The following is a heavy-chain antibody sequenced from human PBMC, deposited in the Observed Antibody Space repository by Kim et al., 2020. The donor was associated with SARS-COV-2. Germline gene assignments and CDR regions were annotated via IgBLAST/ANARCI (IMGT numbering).Heavy chain of an antibody. CDR1: GGSISSSSYY. J-gene: IGHJ4*02. CDR3: ARNSGYQHGGVYFDY. D-gene: IGHD5-12*01. V-gene: IGHV4-39*01. Sequence: SETLSLTCTVSGGSISSSSYYWGWIRQPPGKGLEWIGSIYYSGSTYYNPSLKSRVTISVDTSKNQFSLKLSSVTAADTAVYYCARNSGYQHGGVYFDYWGQGTLVTVSS. CDR2: IYYSGST.